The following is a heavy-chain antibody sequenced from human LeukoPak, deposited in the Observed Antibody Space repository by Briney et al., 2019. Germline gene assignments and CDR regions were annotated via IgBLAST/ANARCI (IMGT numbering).Heavy chain of an antibody. D-gene: IGHD1-26*01. CDR1: GFTFSSYN. CDR3: ARVHSGSPH. V-gene: IGHV3-21*01. CDR2: ISTTSNYI. Sequence: PGGSLRLSCAASGFTFSSYNMNWVRQAPGRGLEWVSSISTTSNYIYYADSVKGRFTISRGNAKNSLYLQMNSLRAEDTAVYYCARVHSGSPHWGQGTLVTVSS. J-gene: IGHJ4*02.